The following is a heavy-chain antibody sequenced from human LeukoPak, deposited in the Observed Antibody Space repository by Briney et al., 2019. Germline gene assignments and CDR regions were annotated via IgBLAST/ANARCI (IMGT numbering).Heavy chain of an antibody. CDR2: RHYSGST. Sequence: SQTLSLTCTVSGGSISSGDYYWSWIRQPPGKGLEWIGYRHYSGSTNYNPSLKSRVTISVDTSKNQFSLKLSSVTAADTAVYYCARDPSGYFNYWGQGTLATVSS. CDR3: ARDPSGYFNY. V-gene: IGHV4-61*08. D-gene: IGHD3-22*01. CDR1: GGSISSGDYY. J-gene: IGHJ4*02.